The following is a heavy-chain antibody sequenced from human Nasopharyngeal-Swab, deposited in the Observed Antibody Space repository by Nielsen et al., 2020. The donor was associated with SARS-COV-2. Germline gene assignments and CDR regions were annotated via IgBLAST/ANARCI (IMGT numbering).Heavy chain of an antibody. Sequence: GESLKISCAASGITFSRSAMPSLRHAPGKGMEWVSGISGSAGSTYYADSVKGRFTISRDNSKNTLYLQMNSLRTEDTATCYCAKDRGSDYGDQLDYWGQGTLVTVSS. J-gene: IGHJ4*02. D-gene: IGHD4-17*01. V-gene: IGHV3-23*01. CDR1: GITFSRSA. CDR3: AKDRGSDYGDQLDY. CDR2: ISGSAGST.